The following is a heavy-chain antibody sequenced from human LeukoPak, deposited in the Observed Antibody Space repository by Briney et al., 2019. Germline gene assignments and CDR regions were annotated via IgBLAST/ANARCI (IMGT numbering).Heavy chain of an antibody. Sequence: SETLSLTCTVSGGSISSYYWSWVRQPPGQGLEWIGYIYYSGSTNYNPSLKSRVTISVDTSKNQFSLKLSSVTAADTAVYYCARGRGYDQYYFDYWGQGTLVTVSS. D-gene: IGHD5-12*01. CDR1: GGSISSYY. CDR2: IYYSGST. CDR3: ARGRGYDQYYFDY. V-gene: IGHV4-59*01. J-gene: IGHJ4*02.